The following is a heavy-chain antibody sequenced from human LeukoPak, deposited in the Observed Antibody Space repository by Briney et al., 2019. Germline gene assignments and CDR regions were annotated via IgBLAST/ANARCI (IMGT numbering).Heavy chain of an antibody. CDR1: DSSISSYY. CDR2: YYYSAST. V-gene: IGHV4-59*01. J-gene: IGHJ4*02. D-gene: IGHD6-6*01. CDR3: ARESSSIAARLGFDY. Sequence: KPSATLFLTWTVSDSSISSYYCCWIQQPPRKLQEWIGFYYYSASTNYSPSLKSQVTISVDTSKNQSSLKLSSVTAADPSVYYCARESSSIAARLGFDYWGQGTLVTVSS.